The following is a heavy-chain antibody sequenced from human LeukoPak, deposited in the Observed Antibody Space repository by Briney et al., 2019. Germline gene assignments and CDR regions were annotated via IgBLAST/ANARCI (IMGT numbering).Heavy chain of an antibody. Sequence: QPGGSLRLSCAASGLTLSNYWMHWVRQAPGKGLVWVSRMNNDGSGTTYADSVRGRFTISRDNAKNTLYLQMNSLRVEDTAVYFCAREIMVSREWYFDLWGRGTLVTVAS. CDR3: AREIMVSREWYFDL. J-gene: IGHJ2*01. V-gene: IGHV3-74*01. CDR1: GLTLSNYW. CDR2: MNNDGSGT. D-gene: IGHD2-21*01.